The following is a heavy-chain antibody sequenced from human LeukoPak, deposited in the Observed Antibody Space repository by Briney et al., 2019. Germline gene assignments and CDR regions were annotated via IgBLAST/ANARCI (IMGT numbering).Heavy chain of an antibody. V-gene: IGHV3-66*01. D-gene: IGHD5-24*01. J-gene: IGHJ3*02. CDR1: GFTVSRNY. CDR2: IYSGGST. Sequence: GGSLRLSCAASGFTVSRNYMNWVRQAPGKGLEWVSVIYSGGSTDYKDSVKGRFIISRDNSKNALYLQMNSLRAEDTAVYYCAKEMATMNAFDIWGQGTMVTVSS. CDR3: AKEMATMNAFDI.